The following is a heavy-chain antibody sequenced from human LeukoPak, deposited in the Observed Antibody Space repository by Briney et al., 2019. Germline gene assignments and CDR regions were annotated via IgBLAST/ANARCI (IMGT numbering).Heavy chain of an antibody. V-gene: IGHV4-61*02. D-gene: IGHD6-19*01. CDR2: IYTSGST. CDR3: ASFGIAVVQDY. Sequence: SETLSLTCTVSGGSISSGSYYWSWIRQPAGKGLEWIGRIYTSGSTYYNPSLKSRVTISVDTSKNQFSLKLSSVTAADTAVYYYASFGIAVVQDYWGQGTLVTVSS. CDR1: GGSISSGSYY. J-gene: IGHJ4*02.